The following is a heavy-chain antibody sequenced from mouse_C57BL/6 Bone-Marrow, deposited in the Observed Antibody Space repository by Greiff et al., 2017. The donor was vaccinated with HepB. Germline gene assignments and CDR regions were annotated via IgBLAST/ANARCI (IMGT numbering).Heavy chain of an antibody. CDR3: ATPPMITTGGKLYAMDY. CDR2: INPNYGTT. Sequence: EVQLQQSGPELVKPGASVKISCKASGYSFTDYNMNWVKQSNGKSLEWIGVINPNYGTTSYNQKFKGKATLTVDQSSSTAYMQLNSLTSEDSAVYYCATPPMITTGGKLYAMDYWGQGTSVTVSS. J-gene: IGHJ4*01. V-gene: IGHV1-39*01. CDR1: GYSFTDYN. D-gene: IGHD2-4*01.